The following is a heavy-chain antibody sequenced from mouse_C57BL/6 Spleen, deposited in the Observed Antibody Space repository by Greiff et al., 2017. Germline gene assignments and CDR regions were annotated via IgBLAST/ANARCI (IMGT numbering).Heavy chain of an antibody. CDR3: ARGGNYYGSSYFDV. J-gene: IGHJ1*03. V-gene: IGHV1-64*01. D-gene: IGHD1-1*01. Sequence: VKLQQPGAELVKPGASVTLSCKASGYTFTSYWMHWVKQRPGQGLEWIGMIHPNSGSTNYNENFKSKATLTVDNSSSTAYMQLSSLTSEDSAVYYCARGGNYYGSSYFDVWGTGTTVTVSS. CDR1: GYTFTSYW. CDR2: IHPNSGST.